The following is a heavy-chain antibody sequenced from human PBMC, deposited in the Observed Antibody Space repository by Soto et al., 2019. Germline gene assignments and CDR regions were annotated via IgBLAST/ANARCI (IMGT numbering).Heavy chain of an antibody. CDR1: GFTFSSYA. J-gene: IGHJ4*02. V-gene: IGHV3-30-3*01. CDR3: AKACTNGVCYIDY. CDR2: ISHDGINK. D-gene: IGHD2-8*01. Sequence: GGSLRLSCAASGFTFSSYAMHWVRQAPGKGLEWVSVISHDGINKYYADSVKGRFTISRDNSKNTLYLQMNSLRAEDTAVYYCAKACTNGVCYIDYWGQGTLVTVSS.